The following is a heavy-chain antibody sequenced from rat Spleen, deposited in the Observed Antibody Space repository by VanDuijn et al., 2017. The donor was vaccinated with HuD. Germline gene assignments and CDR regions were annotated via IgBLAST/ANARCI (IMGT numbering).Heavy chain of an antibody. Sequence: EVQLVETGGGLVQPGRSLKLSCAASGFTFSDYYMAWVRQAPKKGLEWVASISYEGSSTYYGDSVKGRFTISRDNAKSTLYLQMNSLRSEDTATYFWARGYGYNYWYFDFWGPGTMVTVSS. CDR2: ISYEGSST. J-gene: IGHJ1*01. V-gene: IGHV5-22*01. CDR3: ARGYGYNYWYFDF. D-gene: IGHD1-9*01. CDR1: GFTFSDYY.